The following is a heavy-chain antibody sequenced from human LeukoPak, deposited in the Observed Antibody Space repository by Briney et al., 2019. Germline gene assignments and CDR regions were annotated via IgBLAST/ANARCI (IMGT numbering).Heavy chain of an antibody. CDR2: ITTSSSYI. CDR3: ARIPSGSYYPDY. V-gene: IGHV3-21*01. J-gene: IGHJ4*02. D-gene: IGHD1-26*01. CDR1: GFTFSSYA. Sequence: PGGSLRLSCAASGFTFSSYAMHWVRQAPGKGLEWVSFITTSSSYIYYADSMKGRFTISRDNAKNSLFLQMNGLRVEDTAVYYCARIPSGSYYPDYWGQGTLVTVSS.